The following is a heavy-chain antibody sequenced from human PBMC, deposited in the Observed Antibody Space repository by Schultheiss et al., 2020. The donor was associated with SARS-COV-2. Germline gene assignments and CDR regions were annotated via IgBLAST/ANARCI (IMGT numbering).Heavy chain of an antibody. V-gene: IGHV4-34*01. CDR3: ARSNMDV. Sequence: SETMSLTCAVYGGSFSGYYWSWIRQPPGKGLEWIGEINHSGSTNYNPSLKSRVTISVDKSKNQFSLKLSSVTAADTAVYYCARSNMDVWGQGTTVTVSS. CDR2: INHSGST. CDR1: GGSFSGYY. D-gene: IGHD4-11*01. J-gene: IGHJ6*02.